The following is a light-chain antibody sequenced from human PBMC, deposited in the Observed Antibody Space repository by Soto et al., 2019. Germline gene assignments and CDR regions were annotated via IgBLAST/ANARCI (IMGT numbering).Light chain of an antibody. V-gene: IGLV2-14*01. CDR3: SSYTSSSAWV. J-gene: IGLJ1*01. Sequence: HSVLTQPASVSGSPGQSITISCTGTSSDVGGYNYVSWYQQHPGKAPKLMIYEVSNRPSGVSNRFSGSKSGNTASLTISGLQAEDEADYYCSSYTSSSAWVFGTGTKVTVL. CDR2: EVS. CDR1: SSDVGGYNY.